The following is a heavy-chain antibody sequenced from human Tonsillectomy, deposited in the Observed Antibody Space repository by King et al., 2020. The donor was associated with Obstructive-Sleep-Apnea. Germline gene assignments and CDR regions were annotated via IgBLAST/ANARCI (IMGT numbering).Heavy chain of an antibody. CDR1: GITFNTSA. V-gene: IGHV3-9*01. CDR3: TIDMFY. Sequence: VQLVESGGGLVQPGRSLRLSCATSGITFNTSAMHWVRQAPGKGLEWVSGISWSRGNVGYAASVKGRFIISKDDTKNSLFLQMNGLRTEDTALYFCTIDMFYWGQGTLVTVSS. CDR2: ISWSRGNV. D-gene: IGHD3-10*02. J-gene: IGHJ4*02.